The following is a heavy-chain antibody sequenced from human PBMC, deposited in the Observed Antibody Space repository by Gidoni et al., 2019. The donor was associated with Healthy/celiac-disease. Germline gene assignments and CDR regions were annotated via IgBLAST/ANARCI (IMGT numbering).Heavy chain of an antibody. J-gene: IGHJ3*02. CDR1: GFPFSSYA. D-gene: IGHD2-21*02. CDR3: ARVGCGGDCYPPTNDAFDI. CDR2: ISYDGSNK. V-gene: IGHV3-30-3*01. Sequence: QVQLVESGGCVVQPGRSLRLSCAASGFPFSSYAMHWVRQAPGKGLEWVAVISYDGSNKYYADSVKGRFTISRDNSKNTLYLQMNSLRAEDTAVYYCARVGCGGDCYPPTNDAFDIWGQGTMVTVSS.